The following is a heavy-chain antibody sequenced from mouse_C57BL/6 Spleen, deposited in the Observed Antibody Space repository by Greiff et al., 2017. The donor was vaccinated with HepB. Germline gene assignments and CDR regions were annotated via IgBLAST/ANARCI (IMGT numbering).Heavy chain of an antibody. CDR2: IYPGDGDT. V-gene: IGHV1-82*01. D-gene: IGHD2-4*01. CDR1: GYAFSSSW. CDR3: ARYDSRFDY. J-gene: IGHJ2*01. Sequence: QVQLQQSGPELVKPGASVKISCKASGYAFSSSWMNWVKQRPGKGLEWIGRIYPGDGDTNYNGKFKGKATLTADKSSSTAYMQLSSLTSGDSAVYFCARYDSRFDYWGQGTTLTVSS.